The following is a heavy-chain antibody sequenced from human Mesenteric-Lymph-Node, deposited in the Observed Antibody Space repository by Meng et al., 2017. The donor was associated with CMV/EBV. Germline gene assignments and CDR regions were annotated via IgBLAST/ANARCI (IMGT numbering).Heavy chain of an antibody. CDR1: GFTFSNSD. J-gene: IGHJ4*02. CDR2: VSWNGSRT. Sequence: GESLKISCAASGFTFSNSDMNWVRQAPGKGLEWVSGVSWNGSRTHYADSVKGRFIISRDNSRNFLYQQMTNLRADDTAVYYCASGYTYGSFDYWGQGTLVTVSS. D-gene: IGHD5-18*01. CDR3: ASGYTYGSFDY. V-gene: IGHV3-19*01.